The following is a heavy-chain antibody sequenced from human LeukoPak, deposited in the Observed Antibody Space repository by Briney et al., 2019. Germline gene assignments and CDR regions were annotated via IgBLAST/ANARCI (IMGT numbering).Heavy chain of an antibody. CDR3: AELGITMIGGV. CDR2: ISSSGSTI. Sequence: PGGSLRLSCAASGLTFSSYEMNWVRQAPGEGLDWVSYISSSGSTIYYADSVKGRFTISRDNAKNSLYLQMNSLRAEDTAVYYCAELGITMIGGVWGKGTTVTISS. D-gene: IGHD3-10*02. J-gene: IGHJ6*04. V-gene: IGHV3-48*03. CDR1: GLTFSSYE.